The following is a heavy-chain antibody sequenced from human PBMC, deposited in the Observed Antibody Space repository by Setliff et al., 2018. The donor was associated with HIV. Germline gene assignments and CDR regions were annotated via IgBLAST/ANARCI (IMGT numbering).Heavy chain of an antibody. Sequence: ASVKVSCKASGSTFTSYYMHWVRQAPGQGLEWMGIINPSGGSTSHAQKFQGRVTMTRDTSTSTVYMELSSLRSEDTAVYYCARDFLVLLQFLEWPIRDLYGMDVWGQGTTVTVSS. J-gene: IGHJ6*02. CDR2: INPSGGST. CDR3: ARDFLVLLQFLEWPIRDLYGMDV. CDR1: GSTFTSYY. V-gene: IGHV1-46*01. D-gene: IGHD3-3*01.